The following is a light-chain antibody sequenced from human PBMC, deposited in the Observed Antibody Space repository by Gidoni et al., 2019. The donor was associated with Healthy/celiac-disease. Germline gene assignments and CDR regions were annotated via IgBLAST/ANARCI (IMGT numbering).Light chain of an antibody. J-gene: IGKJ2*03. CDR1: QRISSY. Sequence: DIQMTQSPSSLSASVGDRVTITCRASQRISSYLNWYHQKQGKAPKLLIYAASSLQSGVPSRFSGSGSGTDFTLTISSLQPEDFATYYCQQSYSTPPSFGQGTKLEI. V-gene: IGKV1-39*01. CDR3: QQSYSTPPS. CDR2: AAS.